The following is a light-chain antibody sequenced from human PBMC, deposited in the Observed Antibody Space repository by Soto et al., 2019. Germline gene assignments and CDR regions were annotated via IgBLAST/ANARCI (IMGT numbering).Light chain of an antibody. Sequence: EILLTHSPGTLSLSPGERATLSCRASQSVSSSYLAWYQQKPGQTPRLLIYGASSRATGIPDRFSGSGSGTDFTLTISRLEPEDFAVYYCQQYGSSQWTFGQGTKVDIK. V-gene: IGKV3-20*01. CDR3: QQYGSSQWT. CDR1: QSVSSSY. CDR2: GAS. J-gene: IGKJ1*01.